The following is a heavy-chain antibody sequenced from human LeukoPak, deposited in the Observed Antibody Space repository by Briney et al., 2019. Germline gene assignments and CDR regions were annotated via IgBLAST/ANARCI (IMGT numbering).Heavy chain of an antibody. CDR1: GFNFSKND. CDR2: NGVGGDT. V-gene: IGHV3-13*02. CDR3: AKAFDYNGLRGEGGSFDC. J-gene: IGHJ4*02. Sequence: GGSLRLSCVASGFNFSKNDMHWVRQTTERRLEWVSANGVGGDTYYADPVKGRFTISRDNGKSSVYLQMNSLRAGDTAVYFCAKAFDYNGLRGEGGSFDCWGQGALVTVSS. D-gene: IGHD4-11*01.